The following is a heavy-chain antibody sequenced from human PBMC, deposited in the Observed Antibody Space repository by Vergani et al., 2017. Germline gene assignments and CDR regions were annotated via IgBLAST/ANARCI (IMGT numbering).Heavy chain of an antibody. D-gene: IGHD3-22*01. CDR1: GGSISSGSYY. V-gene: IGHV4-61*02. CDR2: IYTSGSN. CDR3: ARDLMAYYXDSSGSTLYWYFDL. Sequence: QVQLQESGPGLVKPSQTLSLTCTVSGGSISSGSYYWSWIRQPPGKGLEWIGRIYTSGSNNYNPSLKSRVTISVDTSKNQFSLKLSSVTAADTAVYYCARDLMAYYXDSSGSTLYWYFDLWGRGTLVTVSS. J-gene: IGHJ2*01.